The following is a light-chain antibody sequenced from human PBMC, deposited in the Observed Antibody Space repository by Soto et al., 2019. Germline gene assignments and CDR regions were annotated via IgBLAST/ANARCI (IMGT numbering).Light chain of an antibody. Sequence: IQLTQSPSSLSASVGDRVTITCRASQDISSYLGWYQQKPGKAPKLLIYAASTLQSGVPSRFSGSGSGTDFTLTFNSLQPEDFATYFCQQLNNYPSTLGGATQVAIK. J-gene: IGKJ4*01. CDR2: AAS. CDR1: QDISSY. CDR3: QQLNNYPST. V-gene: IGKV1-9*01.